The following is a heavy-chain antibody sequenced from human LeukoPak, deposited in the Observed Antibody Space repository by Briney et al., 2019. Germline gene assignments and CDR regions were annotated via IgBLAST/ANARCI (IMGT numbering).Heavy chain of an antibody. Sequence: GGSLRLSCAASGFTFSDYYMSWIRQAPGKGLEWVSSISGNTSYIYYADSVKGRFTISRDNAKNSLYLQMNSLRAEDTAVYYCAREEMGGTTRSGPLPGGQETLVTVSS. D-gene: IGHD1-14*01. V-gene: IGHV3-11*06. J-gene: IGHJ5*02. CDR1: GFTFSDYY. CDR2: ISGNTSYI. CDR3: AREEMGGTTRSGPLP.